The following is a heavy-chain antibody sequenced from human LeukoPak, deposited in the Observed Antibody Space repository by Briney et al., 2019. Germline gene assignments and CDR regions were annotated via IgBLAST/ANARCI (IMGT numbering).Heavy chain of an antibody. CDR2: IKQDGSEK. CDR1: RFTFSSYW. V-gene: IGHV3-7*01. CDR3: ARSSSDAFDI. D-gene: IGHD6-6*01. Sequence: GGSLRLSCAASRFTFSSYWMSWVRQAPGKGLEWVANIKQDGSEKYYVDSVKGRFTISRDNAKNSLYLQMNSLRAEDTAVYYCARSSSDAFDIWGQGTMVTVSS. J-gene: IGHJ3*02.